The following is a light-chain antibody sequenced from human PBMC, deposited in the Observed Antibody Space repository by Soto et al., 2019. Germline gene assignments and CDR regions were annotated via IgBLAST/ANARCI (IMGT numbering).Light chain of an antibody. CDR1: SGDVGNYNR. J-gene: IGLJ1*01. CDR3: SSYTTSSTYV. Sequence: QSALTQPPSVSGSPGQSVAISCTGTSGDVGNYNRVSWYQQPPGTAPRLMIYDVSNRPSGVPDRFSGSKSGNTASLTISGLQADDEADYYCSSYTTSSTYVFGTGTKVTVL. CDR2: DVS. V-gene: IGLV2-18*02.